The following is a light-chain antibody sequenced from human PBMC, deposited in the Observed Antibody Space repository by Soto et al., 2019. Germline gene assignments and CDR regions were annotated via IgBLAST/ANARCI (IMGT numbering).Light chain of an antibody. Sequence: ENVLTQSPCTLSWSAGERATLSCRASQSVGSNYLAWFQQKSGQAPRLLIYGASSRATGIPDRFSGSGSGADFTLTISSLQSEDFAVYYCQQYNDWLTFGGGTKVDIK. CDR3: QQYNDWLT. J-gene: IGKJ4*01. CDR1: QSVGSNY. V-gene: IGKV3-20*01. CDR2: GAS.